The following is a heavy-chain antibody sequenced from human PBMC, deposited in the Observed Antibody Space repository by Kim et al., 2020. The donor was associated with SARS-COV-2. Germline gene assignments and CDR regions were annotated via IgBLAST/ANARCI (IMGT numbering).Heavy chain of an antibody. J-gene: IGHJ6*02. CDR2: IYYSGST. D-gene: IGHD3-10*01. CDR1: GGSISSYY. Sequence: SETLSLTCTVSGGSISSYYWSWIRQPPGKGLEWIGYIYYSGSTNYNPSLKSRVTISVDTSKNQFSLKLSSVTAADTAVYYCARDGRGYGPGYYYGMDVWGQGTTVTVSS. V-gene: IGHV4-59*01. CDR3: ARDGRGYGPGYYYGMDV.